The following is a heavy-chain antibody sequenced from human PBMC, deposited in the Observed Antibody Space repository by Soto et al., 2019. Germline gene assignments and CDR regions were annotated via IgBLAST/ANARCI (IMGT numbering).Heavy chain of an antibody. D-gene: IGHD6-13*01. Sequence: EVQLLESGGGLVQPGGSLRLSCAASGFTFSSYAMSWVRQAPGKGLEWVSAISGSGGSTYYADSVKGRFTISRDNSNNTLYLQMNSLRAEDTAVYFCAKDGSLAAALSSDYWGQGTLVTVSS. CDR3: AKDGSLAAALSSDY. J-gene: IGHJ4*02. CDR2: ISGSGGST. V-gene: IGHV3-23*01. CDR1: GFTFSSYA.